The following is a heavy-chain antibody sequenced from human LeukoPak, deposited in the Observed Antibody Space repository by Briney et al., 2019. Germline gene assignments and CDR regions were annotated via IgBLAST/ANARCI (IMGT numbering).Heavy chain of an antibody. J-gene: IGHJ4*02. CDR2: ISAGNGDT. D-gene: IGHD1-26*01. CDR3: ARDRGKFLIAF. CDR1: GYTFTIYA. Sequence: GASVKLSCKASGYTFTIYAIHWVRQAPGQRLECVGWISAGNGDTGYSQKFQGRVTFTRDASANTVYMELTSLTSEDAAVYYCARDRGKFLIAFWGQGTLVTVSS. V-gene: IGHV1-3*01.